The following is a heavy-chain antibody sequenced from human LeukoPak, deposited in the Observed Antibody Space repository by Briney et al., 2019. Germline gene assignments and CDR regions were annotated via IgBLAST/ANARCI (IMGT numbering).Heavy chain of an antibody. D-gene: IGHD3-10*01. CDR2: MYYSGTT. Sequence: NPSQTLSLTCTVSGGSISSSSYQWGWIRQSPGKGLEWIGSMYYSGTTYCNPSLKSRITISVDTSKNQFSLKLTSVTAGDTAVYYCARHFFYPPSGTFLFDPWGQGTLVTVSS. CDR1: GGSISSSSYQ. CDR3: ARHFFYPPSGTFLFDP. J-gene: IGHJ5*02. V-gene: IGHV4-39*01.